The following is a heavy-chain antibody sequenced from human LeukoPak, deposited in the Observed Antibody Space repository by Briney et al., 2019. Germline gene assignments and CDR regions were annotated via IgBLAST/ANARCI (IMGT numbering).Heavy chain of an antibody. Sequence: PVGSLRLSCAASGFTFSSYEMNWVRQAPGKGLEWVSYISSSGSTIYYADSVKGRFTISRDNAKNSLYLQMNSLRAEDTAVYYCARGPRGYLDYWGQGTLVTVSS. CDR3: ARGPRGYLDY. CDR2: ISSSGSTI. J-gene: IGHJ4*02. CDR1: GFTFSSYE. D-gene: IGHD3-10*01. V-gene: IGHV3-48*03.